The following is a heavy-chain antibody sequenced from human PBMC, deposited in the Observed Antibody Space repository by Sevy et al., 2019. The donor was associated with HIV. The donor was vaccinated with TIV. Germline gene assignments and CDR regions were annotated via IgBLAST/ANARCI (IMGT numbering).Heavy chain of an antibody. CDR1: GGSVSSGSDY. V-gene: IGHV4-61*01. CDR3: ARDPRDSSGYYYYYYGMDV. CDR2: IYYSGST. J-gene: IGHJ6*02. Sequence: SETLSLTCTVSGGSVSSGSDYWSWIRQPPGKGLEWIGYIYYSGSTNYNPSLKSRVTISVDTSKNQFSLKLSSVTAADTAVYYCARDPRDSSGYYYYYYGMDVWGQGTTVTVSS. D-gene: IGHD3-22*01.